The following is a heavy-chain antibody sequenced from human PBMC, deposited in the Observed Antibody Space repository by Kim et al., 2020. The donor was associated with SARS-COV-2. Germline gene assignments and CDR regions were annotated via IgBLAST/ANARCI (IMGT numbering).Heavy chain of an antibody. CDR1: GFTFSSYC. V-gene: IGHV3-7*03. Sequence: GGSLRLSCAASGFTFSSYCMSWVRQAPGKGLEWVANIKQNGGEKYYVDSVKGRFTISRDNSQNSLYLQMNSLRAEDTALYYCARGGSQQLHYWGQGPLVTVLS. J-gene: IGHJ4*02. CDR2: IKQNGGEK. CDR3: ARGGSQQLHY. D-gene: IGHD6-13*01.